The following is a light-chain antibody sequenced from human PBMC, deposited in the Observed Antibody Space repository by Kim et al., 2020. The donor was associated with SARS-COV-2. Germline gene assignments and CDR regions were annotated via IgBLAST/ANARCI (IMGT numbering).Light chain of an antibody. CDR1: SSDVGGFNY. CDR3: SSYTSSSTFV. V-gene: IGLV2-14*04. CDR2: DVT. Sequence: GQSSTISCTGTSSDVGGFNYVSWYQQHPGKAPKLMIYDVTKRPSGVSNRFSGSKSGNTASLTISGLQAEDEADYYCSSYTSSSTFVFATGTKVTVL. J-gene: IGLJ1*01.